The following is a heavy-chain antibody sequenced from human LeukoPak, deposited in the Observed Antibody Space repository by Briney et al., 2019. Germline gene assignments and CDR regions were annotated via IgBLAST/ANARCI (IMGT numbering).Heavy chain of an antibody. CDR2: TYYRSKWYN. V-gene: IGHV6-1*01. CDR3: ARDPFEYCSSTSCYSHYYGMDV. Sequence: SQTLSLTCAISGDSVSSNSAAWNWIRQSPSRGLEWLGRTYYRSKWYNDYAVSVKSRITINPDTSKNQFSLRLNSVTPEDTAVYYCARDPFEYCSSTSCYSHYYGMDVWGQGTTVTVSS. CDR1: GDSVSSNSAA. D-gene: IGHD2-2*01. J-gene: IGHJ6*02.